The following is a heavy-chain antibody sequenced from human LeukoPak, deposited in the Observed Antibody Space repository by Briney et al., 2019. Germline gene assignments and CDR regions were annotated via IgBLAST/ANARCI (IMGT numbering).Heavy chain of an antibody. V-gene: IGHV3-30*02. CDR3: AKGGSSSSSLYYYYMDV. CDR1: GFTFSTYG. J-gene: IGHJ6*03. Sequence: GGSLRLSCAASGFTFSTYGMHWVRQAPGKGLEWVAFIRFDGNYKEYADSVKDRFTISRDNSKNTLFVQMNSLRAEDTAIYYCAKGGSSSSSLYYYYMDVWGKGTTVTVSS. CDR2: IRFDGNYK. D-gene: IGHD6-6*01.